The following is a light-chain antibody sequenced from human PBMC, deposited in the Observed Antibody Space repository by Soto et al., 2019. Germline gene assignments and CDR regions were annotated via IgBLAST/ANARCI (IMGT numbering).Light chain of an antibody. J-gene: IGKJ5*01. CDR1: QSIANY. V-gene: IGKV3-11*01. Sequence: EIVLTQSPATLSLSPGERVTLSCRASQSIANYLDWYQHKPGQAPGLLIYDASNRATGIPARFSGSGSGAAFTLTIGSLEHEDFAVHYRQQRSRWPITFGQGTRLKIK. CDR2: DAS. CDR3: QQRSRWPIT.